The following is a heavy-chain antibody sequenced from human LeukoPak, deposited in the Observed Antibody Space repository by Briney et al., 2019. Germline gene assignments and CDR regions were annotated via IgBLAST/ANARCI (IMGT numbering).Heavy chain of an antibody. CDR2: IYTSGST. Sequence: KPSETLSLTCTVSGGSISSYYWSWIRQPAGKGLEWIGRIYTSGSTNYNPSLKSRVTMSVDTSKNQFSLKLSSVTAADTAVYYCARDRGIVVVPAAGGFTDYWGQGTLVTVSS. J-gene: IGHJ4*02. V-gene: IGHV4-4*07. CDR1: GGSISSYY. D-gene: IGHD2-2*01. CDR3: ARDRGIVVVPAAGGFTDY.